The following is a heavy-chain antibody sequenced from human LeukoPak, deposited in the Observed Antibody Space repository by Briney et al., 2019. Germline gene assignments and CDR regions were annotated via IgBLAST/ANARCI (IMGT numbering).Heavy chain of an antibody. CDR2: INPNSGGP. CDR1: GYTFTGHY. D-gene: IGHD2-2*01. Sequence: ASVKVSCKASGYTFTGHYIHWVRQAPGQGFEWMGWINPNSGGPNYAQKFQGRVTMTRDTSISTAYMELSSLRSEDTAVYYCARGRRWLSQLPRNWFDPWGQGTLVTVSS. J-gene: IGHJ5*02. CDR3: ARGRRWLSQLPRNWFDP. V-gene: IGHV1-2*02.